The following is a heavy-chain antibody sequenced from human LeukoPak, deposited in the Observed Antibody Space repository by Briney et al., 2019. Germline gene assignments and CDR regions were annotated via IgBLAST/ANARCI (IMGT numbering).Heavy chain of an antibody. CDR2: IFYSGST. CDR1: GVSISSYY. Sequence: SETLSLTCTVSGVSISSYYWSWIRQSPGKGLEWIGYIFYSGSTNYNPSLKSRVTISVDTSKNQFSLKLTSVTAADTAVYYCARSRAYDYHFDNWGQGTLVTVSS. D-gene: IGHD5-12*01. V-gene: IGHV4-59*01. CDR3: ARSRAYDYHFDN. J-gene: IGHJ4*02.